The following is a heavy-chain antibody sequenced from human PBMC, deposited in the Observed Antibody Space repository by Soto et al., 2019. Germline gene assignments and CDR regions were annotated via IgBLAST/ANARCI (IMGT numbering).Heavy chain of an antibody. Sequence: QVQLVQSGAEVKKPGSSVKVSCKTSGVSFNNNGIGWVRQAPGHGLEWMGGVSPPFRTSNYARKFQGGISITADASTGTVNMELSSLTSEDTAQYDCASVLYYGSGSYSPYGMDVWRQRTPVTVSS. CDR1: GVSFNNNG. J-gene: IGHJ6*02. D-gene: IGHD3-10*01. CDR3: ASVLYYGSGSYSPYGMDV. V-gene: IGHV1-69*01. CDR2: VSPPFRTS.